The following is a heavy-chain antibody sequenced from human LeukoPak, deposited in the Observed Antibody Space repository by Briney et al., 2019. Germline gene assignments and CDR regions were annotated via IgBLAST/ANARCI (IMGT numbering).Heavy chain of an antibody. J-gene: IGHJ4*02. CDR3: ARDSHSGSYYSLDY. CDR2: IYSGGST. D-gene: IGHD1-26*01. Sequence: GGSLRLSCVASGFTVSSNYMSWVRQAPGKGLEWVSVIYSGGSTYYADSVKGRFTISRDNSKNTLYLQMNSLRAEDTAVYYCARDSHSGSYYSLDYWGQGTLVTVSS. CDR1: GFTVSSNY. V-gene: IGHV3-53*01.